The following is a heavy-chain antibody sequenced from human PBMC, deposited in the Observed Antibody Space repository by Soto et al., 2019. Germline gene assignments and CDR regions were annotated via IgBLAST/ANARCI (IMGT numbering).Heavy chain of an antibody. CDR2: IFSNDAK. CDR3: ARIRGWGWLGPNDY. V-gene: IGHV2-26*01. CDR1: GFSLSNARMS. J-gene: IGHJ4*02. D-gene: IGHD3-10*01. Sequence: QVTLKESGPVLVKPTETLTLTCTVSGFSLSNARMSVSWIRQPPGKALEWLAYIFSNDAKSYSASLKNRLTISKDTSKSQVVLTMTKMDPVDTATYYCARIRGWGWLGPNDYWGQGTLVTVSS.